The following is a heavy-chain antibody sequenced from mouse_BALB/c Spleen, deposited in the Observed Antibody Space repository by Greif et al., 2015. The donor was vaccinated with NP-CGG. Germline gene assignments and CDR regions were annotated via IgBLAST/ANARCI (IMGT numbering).Heavy chain of an antibody. Sequence: VQLQQSGAELVKPGASVKLPCTASGFNIKDTYMHWVKQRPEQGLEWIGRIDPANGNTKYDPKFQGKATITADTSSNTAYLQLSSLTSEDTAVYYCARDGNYARYYFDYWGQGTTLTVSS. CDR3: ARDGNYARYYFDY. D-gene: IGHD2-1*01. CDR1: GFNIKDTY. J-gene: IGHJ2*01. CDR2: IDPANGNT. V-gene: IGHV14-3*02.